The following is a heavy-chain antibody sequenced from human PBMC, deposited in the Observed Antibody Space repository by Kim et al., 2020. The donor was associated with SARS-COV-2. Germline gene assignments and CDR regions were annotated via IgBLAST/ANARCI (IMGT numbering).Heavy chain of an antibody. D-gene: IGHD6-19*01. V-gene: IGHV3-33*01. CDR3: YVAVAQNWFDP. CDR1: GFTFSSYG. Sequence: GGSLRLSCAAYGFTFSSYGMHWVRQAPGKGLEWVAVIWYDGSNKYYADSVKGRFTISRDNSKNTLYLQMNSLRAEDTAVYYCYVAVAQNWFDPWGQGTLVTVSS. J-gene: IGHJ5*02. CDR2: IWYDGSNK.